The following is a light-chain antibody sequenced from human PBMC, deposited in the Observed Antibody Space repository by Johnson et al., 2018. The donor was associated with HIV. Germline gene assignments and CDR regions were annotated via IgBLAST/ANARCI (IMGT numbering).Light chain of an antibody. Sequence: QAVLTQPPSVSAAPGQKVSISCSGNSSSIGSNYVSWYQQLPGAAPKLLIYDNNKRPSGIPDRFSGSKSGTSATLGITGLQTGDEADYYCGTWDSSLSALYVFGTGTKVTVL. CDR2: DNN. CDR3: GTWDSSLSALYV. J-gene: IGLJ1*01. V-gene: IGLV1-51*01. CDR1: SSSIGSNY.